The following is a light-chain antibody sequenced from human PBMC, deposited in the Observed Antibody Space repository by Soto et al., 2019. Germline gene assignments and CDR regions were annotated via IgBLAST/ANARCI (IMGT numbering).Light chain of an antibody. V-gene: IGLV2-14*01. CDR1: SSDIGGYNY. Sequence: QSALTQPASVSGSPGQSITISCTGSSSDIGGYNYVSWYQQYPGKAPKLMIYDDSNRPSGISNRFSASKSGNTASLTISGLQAEDETDYYCSSYTNSDTGVFGGGTKLTVL. J-gene: IGLJ3*02. CDR2: DDS. CDR3: SSYTNSDTGV.